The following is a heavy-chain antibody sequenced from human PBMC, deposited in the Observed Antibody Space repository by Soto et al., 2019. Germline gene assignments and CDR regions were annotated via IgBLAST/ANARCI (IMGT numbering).Heavy chain of an antibody. V-gene: IGHV3-33*01. CDR2: IWYDGSNK. Sequence: SLRLSCAASGFTFSSYGMHWVRQAPGKGLEWVAVIWYDGSNKYYADSVKGRFTISRDNSKNTLYLQMNSLRAEDTAVYYCARGKIRYSSGWYHFDYWGQGTLVTVSS. CDR1: GFTFSSYG. D-gene: IGHD6-19*01. CDR3: ARGKIRYSSGWYHFDY. J-gene: IGHJ4*02.